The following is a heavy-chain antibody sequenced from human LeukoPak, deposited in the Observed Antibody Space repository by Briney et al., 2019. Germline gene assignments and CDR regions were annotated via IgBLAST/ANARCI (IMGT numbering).Heavy chain of an antibody. CDR1: GGTFSSYA. D-gene: IGHD3-10*01. CDR2: IIPIFGIA. Sequence: EASVKVSCKASGGTFSSYAISWVRQAPGQGLEWMGRIIPIFGIANYAQKFQGRVTITADKSTSTAYMELSSLRSEDTAVYYCAVVPYGSGSLWVNWGQGTLVTVSS. CDR3: AVVPYGSGSLWVN. J-gene: IGHJ4*02. V-gene: IGHV1-69*04.